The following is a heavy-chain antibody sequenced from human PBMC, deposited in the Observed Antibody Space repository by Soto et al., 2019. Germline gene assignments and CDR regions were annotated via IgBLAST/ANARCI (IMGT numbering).Heavy chain of an antibody. V-gene: IGHV4-39*01. J-gene: IGHJ4*02. CDR1: GGSISSSSY. CDR3: ASSFNGWNYDY. D-gene: IGHD1-7*01. Sequence: SETLSLTCTVSGGSISSSSYWGWIRQPPGKGLEWIASFFIGGNTYYNPSLKSRVTISVDTSKNQFSLKLSSVTAADTAVYYCASSFNGWNYDYWGQGTLVTVSS. CDR2: FFIGGNT.